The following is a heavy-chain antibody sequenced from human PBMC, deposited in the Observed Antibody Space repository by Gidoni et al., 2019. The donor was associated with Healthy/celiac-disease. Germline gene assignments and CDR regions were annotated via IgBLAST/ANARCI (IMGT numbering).Heavy chain of an antibody. CDR1: GFTFRSSA. CDR3: AKVQQGVVAATGIGMDV. D-gene: IGHD2-15*01. Sequence: QLVEPGGGVVQPGRSLRLSCAASGFTFRSSAMHWVRRGNGKGLGWVAVMSDDGSNKYYADSVKGRFTISRDNSKNTQYLQMNSLRAEDTAVYYCAKVQQGVVAATGIGMDVWGQGTTVTVSS. V-gene: IGHV3-30*18. J-gene: IGHJ6*02. CDR2: MSDDGSNK.